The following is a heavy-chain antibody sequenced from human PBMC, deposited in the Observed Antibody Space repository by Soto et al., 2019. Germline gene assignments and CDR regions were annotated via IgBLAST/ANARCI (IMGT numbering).Heavy chain of an antibody. V-gene: IGHV3-23*01. J-gene: IGHJ4*02. D-gene: IGHD5-12*01. Sequence: GGSLRLSCAASGFTFSSYAMSWVRQAPGKGLEWVSAISGSGGSTYYADSVKGRFTISRDNSKNTLYLQMNSLRAEDTAVYYCAKGPSGWLRFAGYFDYWGQGTLVTVSS. CDR2: ISGSGGST. CDR1: GFTFSSYA. CDR3: AKGPSGWLRFAGYFDY.